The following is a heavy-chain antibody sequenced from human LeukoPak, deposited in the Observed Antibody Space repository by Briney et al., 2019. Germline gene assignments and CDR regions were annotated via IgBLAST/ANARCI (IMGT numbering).Heavy chain of an antibody. CDR3: ARDGAYYGSGTPRDY. D-gene: IGHD3-10*01. V-gene: IGHV3-74*01. CDR2: INGDGSST. Sequence: GGSLRLSCAASGFTFRNYWMHWVRQVPGKGPVWVSRINGDGSSTSYADSVKGRFTISRDNAKNTLYLQMNSLRAEDTAVYYCARDGAYYGSGTPRDYWGQGTLVTVSS. J-gene: IGHJ4*02. CDR1: GFTFRNYW.